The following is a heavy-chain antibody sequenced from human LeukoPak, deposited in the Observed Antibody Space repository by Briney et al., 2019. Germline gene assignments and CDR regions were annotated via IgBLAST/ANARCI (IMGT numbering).Heavy chain of an antibody. CDR2: ITNDGSST. CDR3: ARYYYGSLDY. Sequence: GGSLRLSCAASGLTFSSHWMHWVRQAPGKGLVWVSRITNDGSSTTYADSVKGRFTISRDNAKNMLYLQVNSLRDEDTAVYYCARYYYGSLDYWGQGTLVTVSS. J-gene: IGHJ4*02. V-gene: IGHV3-74*01. D-gene: IGHD3-10*01. CDR1: GLTFSSHW.